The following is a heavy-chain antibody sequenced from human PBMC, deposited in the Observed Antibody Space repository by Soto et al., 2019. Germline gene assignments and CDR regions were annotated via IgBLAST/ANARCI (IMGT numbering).Heavy chain of an antibody. D-gene: IGHD4-17*01. J-gene: IGHJ4*02. CDR2: LSNNGGST. V-gene: IGHV3-64*01. CDR3: ARDLYTVTLDY. Sequence: LRLSCAASGFIFSSYAMHWVRQVPGKGLEYVSGLSNNGGSTYYANSVKGRFTISKDNSKNTLYLQMGSLREEDMAVYYCARDLYTVTLDYWGQGTLVTVSS. CDR1: GFIFSSYA.